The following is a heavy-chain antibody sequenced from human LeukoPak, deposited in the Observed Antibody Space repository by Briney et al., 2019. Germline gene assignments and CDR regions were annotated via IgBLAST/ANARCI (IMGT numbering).Heavy chain of an antibody. CDR3: AKDPRYSSSWYTRNWFDP. Sequence: GGSLRLSCATSGVTFSKYSMQWVRQAPGKGLEWVSGISDRGGSTYYADSVKGRFTISRDNSQNTLYRQMNSLRAEDTAVYYCAKDPRYSSSWYTRNWFDPWGQGTLVTVSS. CDR1: GVTFSKYS. V-gene: IGHV3-23*01. CDR2: ISDRGGST. J-gene: IGHJ5*02. D-gene: IGHD6-13*01.